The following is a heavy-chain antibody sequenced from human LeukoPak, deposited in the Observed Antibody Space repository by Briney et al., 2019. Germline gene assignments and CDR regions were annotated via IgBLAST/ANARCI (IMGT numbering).Heavy chain of an antibody. V-gene: IGHV3-33*03. D-gene: IGHD3-22*01. Sequence: GGSLRLSCVASGFTFRNYGMHWVRQAPGKGLEWVAAVWFDESHHHYADSVKGRFTISRDNSHNTLFLQMNNLRPEDTAVYYCAKERGAYSDSSGYYLPDYWGQGALVTVSS. CDR1: GFTFRNYG. CDR3: AKERGAYSDSSGYYLPDY. J-gene: IGHJ4*02. CDR2: VWFDESHH.